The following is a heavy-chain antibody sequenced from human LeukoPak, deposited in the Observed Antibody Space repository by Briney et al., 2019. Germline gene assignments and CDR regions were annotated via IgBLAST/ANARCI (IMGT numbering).Heavy chain of an antibody. V-gene: IGHV3-30*03. CDR1: GFTFNSHG. CDR3: ASEWSLTGEHFDY. Sequence: GGSLRLSCAASGFTFNSHGMHWVRQAPGKGLEWVAVISYDGTNKYYGDSVKGRFTVSRDNSKNTLYLQMNSLRAEDTAVYYCASEWSLTGEHFDYWGQGTLVTVSS. CDR2: ISYDGTNK. J-gene: IGHJ4*02. D-gene: IGHD7-27*01.